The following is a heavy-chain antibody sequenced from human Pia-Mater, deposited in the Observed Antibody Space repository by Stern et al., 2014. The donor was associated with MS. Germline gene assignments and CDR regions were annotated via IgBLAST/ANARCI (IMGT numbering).Heavy chain of an antibody. CDR3: AKDRQYLTFFFDF. V-gene: IGHV3-30*18. CDR1: GFSLSSFA. D-gene: IGHD2/OR15-2a*01. CDR2: ISNVGRN. J-gene: IGHJ4*02. Sequence: VQLVESGGGVVPPGRPLRLSFAASGFSLSSFAMHWVRQAPGKGLEGAALISNVGRNDYADPVKGSFAISRDNSKNALYLQMNSLRAEDTGVYYCAKDRQYLTFFFDFWGQGSLVTVSS.